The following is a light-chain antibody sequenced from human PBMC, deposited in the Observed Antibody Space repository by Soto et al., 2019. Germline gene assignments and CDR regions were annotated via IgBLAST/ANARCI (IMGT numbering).Light chain of an antibody. Sequence: QSVLTQPASVSGSPGQSITISCTGTNSDVGGYDSVSWYQHHPGKAPKLLIFEVYNRPSGISDRFSGSKSGDTASLTISGLQAEDEADYYCISYIPSTTTHWVFGGGTKLTVL. CDR1: NSDVGGYDS. V-gene: IGLV2-14*01. CDR3: ISYIPSTTTHWV. J-gene: IGLJ3*02. CDR2: EVY.